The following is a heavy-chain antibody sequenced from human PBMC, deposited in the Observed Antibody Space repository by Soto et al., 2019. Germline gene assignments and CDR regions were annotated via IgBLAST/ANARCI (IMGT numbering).Heavy chain of an antibody. CDR2: ISGSGGST. CDR1: GFTFSSYA. Sequence: HPGGSLRLSCAASGFTFSSYAMSWVRQAPGKGLEWVSAISGSGGSTYYADSVKGRFTISRDNSKNTLYLQMNSLRAEDTAVYYCAKDWEFHPFRGVIIGIDYWGQGTLVTVSS. CDR3: AKDWEFHPFRGVIIGIDY. V-gene: IGHV3-23*01. J-gene: IGHJ4*02. D-gene: IGHD3-10*01.